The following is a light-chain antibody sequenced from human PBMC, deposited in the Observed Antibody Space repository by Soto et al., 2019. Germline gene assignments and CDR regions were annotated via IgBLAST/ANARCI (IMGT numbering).Light chain of an antibody. CDR1: QSIFFF. V-gene: IGKV1-39*01. J-gene: IGKJ3*01. CDR2: AAS. Sequence: DLQMTQSPSSLSAPVEDKAPISCRESQSIFFFWNWYLRKPGKAPQFLSFAASSLHSGVPSGFSGGGSGTDFTLTISSLQPEDFGTYCCHQSYTTPTLTFGPGTTVHI. CDR3: HQSYTTPTLT.